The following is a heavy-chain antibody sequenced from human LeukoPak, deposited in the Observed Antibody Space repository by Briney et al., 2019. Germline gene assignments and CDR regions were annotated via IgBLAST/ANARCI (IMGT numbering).Heavy chain of an antibody. CDR3: ARDIVVVGSSDYMDV. CDR2: INHSGST. V-gene: IGHV4-34*01. D-gene: IGHD2-2*01. J-gene: IGHJ6*03. Sequence: PSETLSLTCAAYGGSFSDYYWNWIRQPPGKGLEWIGEINHSGSTNYSPSLKSRVTISVDTSKNQFSLKLSSVTAADTAVYYCARDIVVVGSSDYMDVWGKGTTVTVSS. CDR1: GGSFSDYY.